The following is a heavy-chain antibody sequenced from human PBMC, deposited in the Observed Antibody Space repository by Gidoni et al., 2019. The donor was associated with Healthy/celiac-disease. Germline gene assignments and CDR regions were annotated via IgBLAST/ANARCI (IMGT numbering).Heavy chain of an antibody. CDR3: AKDGGIVGATLPPDY. J-gene: IGHJ4*02. CDR2: ISWNSGSI. V-gene: IGHV3-9*01. Sequence: EVQLVESGGGLVQHGRSLRLSCAASGSTFDDYAMHWVRQAPGKGLEWVSGISWNSGSIGYADSVKGRFTISRDNAKNSLYLQMNSLRAEDTALYYCAKDGGIVGATLPPDYWGQGTLVTVSS. D-gene: IGHD1-26*01. CDR1: GSTFDDYA.